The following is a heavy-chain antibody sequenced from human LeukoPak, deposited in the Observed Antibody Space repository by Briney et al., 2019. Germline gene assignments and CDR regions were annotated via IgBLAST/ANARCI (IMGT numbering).Heavy chain of an antibody. CDR3: SAGYSSGLPFDY. CDR1: GHTFTSYG. D-gene: IGHD6-19*01. J-gene: IGHJ4*02. Sequence: ASGRVSCAASGHTFTSYGTSWVRQAPGQGLEWMGWISAYNGNTNYAQKLQGKVTITTDTSTSTAYLELKSLRPDATAVYYCSAGYSSGLPFDYWGQTTLVTVSS. CDR2: ISAYNGNT. V-gene: IGHV1-18*04.